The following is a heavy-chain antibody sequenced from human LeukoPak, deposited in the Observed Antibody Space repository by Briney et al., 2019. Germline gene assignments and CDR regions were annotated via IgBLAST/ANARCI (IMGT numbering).Heavy chain of an antibody. CDR1: GFAFSSYA. CDR2: ISGSGGST. CDR3: AGGELLPNYYYYYGMDV. D-gene: IGHD1-26*01. Sequence: GGSLRLSCAASGFAFSSYAMSWVRQAPGKGMEWVSAISGSGGSTYYADSVKGRFTISRDNSKNTLYLQMNSLRAEDTAVYYCAGGELLPNYYYYYGMDVWGQGTTVTVSS. J-gene: IGHJ6*02. V-gene: IGHV3-23*01.